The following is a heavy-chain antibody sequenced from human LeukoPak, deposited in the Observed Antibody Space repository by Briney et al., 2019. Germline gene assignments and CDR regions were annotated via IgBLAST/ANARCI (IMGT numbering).Heavy chain of an antibody. J-gene: IGHJ6*03. Sequence: RASVKVSCKVSGYTLTELSMHWVRQAPGKGLEWMGGFDPEDGETIYAQKFQGRVTMTRDTSISTAYMELSRLRSDDTAVYYCARDRRVYYYDSSGHTRNMDVWGKGTTVTVSS. V-gene: IGHV1-24*01. CDR2: FDPEDGET. CDR1: GYTLTELS. D-gene: IGHD3-22*01. CDR3: ARDRRVYYYDSSGHTRNMDV.